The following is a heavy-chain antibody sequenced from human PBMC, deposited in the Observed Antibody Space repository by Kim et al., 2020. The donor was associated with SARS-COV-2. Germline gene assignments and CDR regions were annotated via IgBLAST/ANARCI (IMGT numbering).Heavy chain of an antibody. J-gene: IGHJ6*02. Sequence: DAVKGRFTIPRDNAQNSQYLRKNSLRAEDTAVYYCAREAGEEYYYYGMDVWGQGTTVTVSS. V-gene: IGHV3-11*01. CDR3: AREAGEEYYYYGMDV.